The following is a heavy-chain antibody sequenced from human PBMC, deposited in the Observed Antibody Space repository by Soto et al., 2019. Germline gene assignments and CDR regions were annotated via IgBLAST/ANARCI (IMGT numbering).Heavy chain of an antibody. CDR2: ISGSNDDT. CDR3: ARDSSSGYFDSSDYPTGVDF. Sequence: QVQLVQSGAEVKKPGASVKVSCKTSGYNFTRYGFSWVRQAPGQGLEWMGWISGSNDDTNYAQKFRDRVTMTKDTPTSTAYMELRSLSSDDTAVYYCARDSSSGYFDSSDYPTGVDFWGQGTLVTVSS. J-gene: IGHJ4*02. V-gene: IGHV1-18*01. D-gene: IGHD3-22*01. CDR1: GYNFTRYG.